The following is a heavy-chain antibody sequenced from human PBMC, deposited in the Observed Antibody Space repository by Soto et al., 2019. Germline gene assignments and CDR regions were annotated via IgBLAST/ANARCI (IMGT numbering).Heavy chain of an antibody. Sequence: SGPTLVNPTQTLTLTCTFSGFSLSTSGVGVGWIRQPPGKALEWLALIFWSDDKRYSPSPKSRLTITKDTSKNQVVLTMSNLDPVDTATYYCARRPESGTWYYLDYWGQGTLVTVSS. D-gene: IGHD1-26*01. V-gene: IGHV2-5*01. CDR3: ARRPESGTWYYLDY. J-gene: IGHJ4*02. CDR1: GFSLSTSGVG. CDR2: IFWSDDK.